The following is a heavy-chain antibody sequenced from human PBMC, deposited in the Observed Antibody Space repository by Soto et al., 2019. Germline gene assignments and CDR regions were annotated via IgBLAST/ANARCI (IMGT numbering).Heavy chain of an antibody. D-gene: IGHD3-3*01. Sequence: ASLKVSCKTSGYTFTKYTIHWVRQAPGQRLEWMGWINAGNGYTEYSQKFQGRVTITRDTSASTAYMELSSLRSEDSGVYYCARDATLHFDFWKKWNWFDLWGQGTLVTVS. CDR3: ARDATLHFDFWKKWNWFDL. CDR1: GYTFTKYT. CDR2: INAGNGYT. V-gene: IGHV1-3*01. J-gene: IGHJ5*02.